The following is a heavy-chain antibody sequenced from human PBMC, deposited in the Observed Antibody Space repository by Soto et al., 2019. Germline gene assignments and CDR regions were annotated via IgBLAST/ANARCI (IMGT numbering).Heavy chain of an antibody. J-gene: IGHJ4*02. Sequence: LRLSSAASGFTFTSYTMSWVRQAPGNGLEWVSAISDSGDDTYYADSVKGRFTISRDTSKDTLYLQMNSLRAEDTAVYYCAKHQLPHWGQGTLVTVSS. CDR1: GFTFTSYT. V-gene: IGHV3-23*01. CDR3: AKHQLPH. D-gene: IGHD2-2*01. CDR2: ISDSGDDT.